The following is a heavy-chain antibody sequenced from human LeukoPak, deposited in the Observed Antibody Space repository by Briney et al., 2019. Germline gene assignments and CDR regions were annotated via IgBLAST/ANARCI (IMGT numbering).Heavy chain of an antibody. CDR2: IYYSGST. V-gene: IGHV4-39*01. CDR1: GGSISSSSYY. Sequence: SETLSLTCTVSGGSISSSSYYWVWIRQPPGKGLEWIGSIYYSGSTYYNPSLKSRVTISVDTSKNQFSLKLSSVTAADTAVYYCASRTLLLWFREAPFDYWGQGTLVTVSS. J-gene: IGHJ4*02. CDR3: ASRTLLLWFREAPFDY. D-gene: IGHD3-10*01.